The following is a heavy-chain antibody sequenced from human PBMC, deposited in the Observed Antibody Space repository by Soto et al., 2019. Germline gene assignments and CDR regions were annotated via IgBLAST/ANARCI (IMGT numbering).Heavy chain of an antibody. CDR3: VKADVPGSSWSRRLDY. J-gene: IGHJ4*02. CDR1: GFTFSTHC. CDR2: VDSSGGST. D-gene: IGHD6-13*01. V-gene: IGHV3-64D*06. Sequence: PGGSLRLSCSASGFTFSTHCMYWVRQAPGKGLELVSGVDSSGGSTYYTDSVKGRFTISRDNSKNTLYLQLNSLTSDDTAVYFCVKADVPGSSWSRRLDYWGQGSLVTVSS.